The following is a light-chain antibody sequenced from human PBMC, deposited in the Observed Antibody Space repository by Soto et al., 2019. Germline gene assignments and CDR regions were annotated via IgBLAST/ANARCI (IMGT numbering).Light chain of an antibody. CDR1: QDINNY. Sequence: DIQLTQSPSFLSASVGDRVTITCRASQDINNYLAWYQRKPGKAPKLLIYAASTLQSGVPSRFSGSGSGTDFTLTISSLQPEDFATYYCQQTYSAPWTFGQGTKVDIK. J-gene: IGKJ1*01. V-gene: IGKV1-9*01. CDR3: QQTYSAPWT. CDR2: AAS.